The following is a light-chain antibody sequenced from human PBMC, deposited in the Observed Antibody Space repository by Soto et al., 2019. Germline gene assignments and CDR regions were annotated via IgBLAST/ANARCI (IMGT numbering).Light chain of an antibody. CDR1: QRVSSSY. Sequence: EIVLTQSPGTLSLSPGERATLSCRASQRVSSSYLAGYQQKPGQAPRLLIYGASSRATGIPGRFSGSGSGTDFTLTISRLEPEDFAVYYCQQYGRSPFTFGPGTKVDIK. CDR2: GAS. J-gene: IGKJ3*01. V-gene: IGKV3-20*01. CDR3: QQYGRSPFT.